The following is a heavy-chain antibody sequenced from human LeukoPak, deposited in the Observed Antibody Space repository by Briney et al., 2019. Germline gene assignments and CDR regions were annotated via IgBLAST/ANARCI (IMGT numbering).Heavy chain of an antibody. CDR1: GFTFSSYW. CDR3: ARALVGYSSGWYLFDYYYYYMDV. D-gene: IGHD6-19*01. CDR2: IKQDGSEK. V-gene: IGHV3-7*01. J-gene: IGHJ6*03. Sequence: GGSLRLSCAASGFTFSSYWMSWVRQAPGKGLEWVANIKQDGSEKYYVDSVKGRFTISRDNAKNSLYLQMNSLRAEDTAVYYCARALVGYSSGWYLFDYYYYYMDVWGKGTTVTVSS.